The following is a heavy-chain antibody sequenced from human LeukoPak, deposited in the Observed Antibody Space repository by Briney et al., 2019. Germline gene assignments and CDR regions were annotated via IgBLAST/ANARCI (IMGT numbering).Heavy chain of an antibody. Sequence: ASVKVSCKASGYTFTNYDINWVRQAPGQGLGWMGWISAYNGNTKYAQKFQGRVIMTTDTSTSTAYMELRSLRSDDTAVYYCARFTPRLTREKFDYWGLGTLVTVSS. CDR1: GYTFTNYD. V-gene: IGHV1-18*01. D-gene: IGHD2-2*01. J-gene: IGHJ4*02. CDR2: ISAYNGNT. CDR3: ARFTPRLTREKFDY.